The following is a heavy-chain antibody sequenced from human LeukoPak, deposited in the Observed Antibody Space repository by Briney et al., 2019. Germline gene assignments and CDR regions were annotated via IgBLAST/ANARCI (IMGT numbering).Heavy chain of an antibody. V-gene: IGHV4-34*01. D-gene: IGHD2-2*01. CDR1: GFSFNTYS. J-gene: IGHJ2*01. CDR3: ARGLYCSSTSCLQYFDL. Sequence: GSLRLSCVASGFSFNTYSMSWIRQPPGKGLEWIGEINHSGSTNYNPSLKSRVTISVDTSKNQFSLKLSSVTAADTAVYYCARGLYCSSTSCLQYFDLWGRGTLVTVSS. CDR2: INHSGST.